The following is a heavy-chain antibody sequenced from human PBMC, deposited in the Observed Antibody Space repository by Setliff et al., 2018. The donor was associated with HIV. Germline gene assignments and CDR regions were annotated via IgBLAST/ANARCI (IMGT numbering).Heavy chain of an antibody. CDR3: ARVVDRDYDFWSAYEY. V-gene: IGHV1-2*02. J-gene: IGHJ4*02. CDR2: IIPKSGET. Sequence: ASVKVSCKSSGYTFTAHHIHWVRQAPGQGPEWVGWIIPKSGETSYAERFRGRVTMTRDTSLSTAYMELSWLTSDDTAVYYCARVVDRDYDFWSAYEYWGQGTMVTVSS. D-gene: IGHD3-3*01. CDR1: GYTFTAHH.